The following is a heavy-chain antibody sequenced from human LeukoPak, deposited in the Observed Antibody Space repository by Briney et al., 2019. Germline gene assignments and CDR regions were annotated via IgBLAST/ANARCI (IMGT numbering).Heavy chain of an antibody. CDR2: ISTYNDYT. Sequence: ASVKVSCKASGYTFTSYGISWLRQAPGQGLERMGWISTYNDYTSYAQKLQGRVTMTTDTSTSTAYMELRSLRSDDTAVYYCARDYHRLVEWGQGTLVTVSS. CDR3: ARDYHRLVE. CDR1: GYTFTSYG. J-gene: IGHJ4*02. D-gene: IGHD3-16*02. V-gene: IGHV1-18*01.